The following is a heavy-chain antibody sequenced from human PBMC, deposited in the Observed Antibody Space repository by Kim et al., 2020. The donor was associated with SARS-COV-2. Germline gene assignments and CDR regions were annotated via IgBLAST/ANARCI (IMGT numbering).Heavy chain of an antibody. D-gene: IGHD6-13*01. CDR3: ASLGSSSWYYYYYGMDV. CDR1: GGSFSGYY. CDR2: INHSGST. J-gene: IGHJ6*02. Sequence: SETLSLTCAVYGGSFSGYYWSWIRQPPGKGLEWIGEINHSGSTNYNPSLKSRVTISVDTSKNQFSLKLSSVTAADTAVYYCASLGSSSWYYYYYGMDVWGQGTTVTVSS. V-gene: IGHV4-34*01.